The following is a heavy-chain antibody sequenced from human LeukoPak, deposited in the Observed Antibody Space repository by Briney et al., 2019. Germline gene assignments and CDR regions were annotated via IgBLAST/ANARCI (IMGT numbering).Heavy chain of an antibody. CDR2: MNPNSGNT. CDR3: ARVAVRGVQPAGY. V-gene: IGHV1-8*01. D-gene: IGHD3-10*01. Sequence: ASVKVSCKASGYTFTSYDINWVRQATGQGLEWMGWMNPNSGNTGYAQKFQGRVTMTRNTSISTAYMELSRLRSEDTAVYYCARVAVRGVQPAGYWGQGTLFTASS. J-gene: IGHJ4*02. CDR1: GYTFTSYD.